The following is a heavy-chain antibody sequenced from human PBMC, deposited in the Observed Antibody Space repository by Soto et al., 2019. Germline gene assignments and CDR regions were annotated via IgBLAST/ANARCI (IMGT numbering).Heavy chain of an antibody. D-gene: IGHD4-17*01. CDR3: TSSWGDYRYFYF. CDR1: GFTFSDHY. Sequence: EVQLVESGGGLVQPGGSLRLSCAASGFTFSDHYMDWVRQAPGKGLEWVGRARNKANSYTTEYAGSVKGRFTIPRNDSRNSLYMQMNSLKSEDTAVYYCTSSWGDYRYFYFWGQGTLVTVSS. CDR2: ARNKANSYTT. V-gene: IGHV3-72*01. J-gene: IGHJ4*02.